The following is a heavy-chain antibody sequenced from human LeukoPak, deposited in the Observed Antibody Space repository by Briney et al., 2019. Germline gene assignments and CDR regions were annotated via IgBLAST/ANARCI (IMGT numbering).Heavy chain of an antibody. Sequence: SETLSLTCTVSGGSITTYYWSWIRQPPGKGLEWIAYMFHSGTPRYNPSLQSRVTISADTSKNQFSLNVRSTTAADTAVYYCARRRGWKQQLVYFDYWGQGTLATVSS. CDR3: ARRRGWKQQLVYFDY. CDR2: MFHSGTP. V-gene: IGHV4-59*08. CDR1: GGSITTYY. D-gene: IGHD6-13*01. J-gene: IGHJ4*02.